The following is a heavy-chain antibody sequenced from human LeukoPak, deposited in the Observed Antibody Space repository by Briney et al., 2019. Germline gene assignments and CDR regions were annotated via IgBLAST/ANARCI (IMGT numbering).Heavy chain of an antibody. Sequence: GGSLRLSCAASGFTFTNHWMSWVRQAPGKGLEWVANINQDGSEKYYVDAVKGRFTISRDNAKTSLSLQMNSLRVEDMAFYYCARGVGWFDPWGQGTLVTVSS. CDR2: INQDGSEK. J-gene: IGHJ5*02. V-gene: IGHV3-7*01. CDR1: GFTFTNHW. CDR3: ARGVGWFDP.